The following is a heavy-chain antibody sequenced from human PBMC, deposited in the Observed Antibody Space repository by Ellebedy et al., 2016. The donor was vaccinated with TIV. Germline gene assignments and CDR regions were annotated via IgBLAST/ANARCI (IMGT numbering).Heavy chain of an antibody. CDR2: INTGGGA. CDR3: VLVENFQH. V-gene: IGHV3-66*01. CDR1: GFTVNGNY. J-gene: IGHJ1*01. D-gene: IGHD2-15*01. Sequence: GGSLRLXCAASGFTVNGNYMSWVRQAPGKGLEWVSIINTGGGAYYADSVKGRFTISRDNAKNSLYLQMNGLRDEDTAVYYCVLVENFQHWGLGTLVTVSS.